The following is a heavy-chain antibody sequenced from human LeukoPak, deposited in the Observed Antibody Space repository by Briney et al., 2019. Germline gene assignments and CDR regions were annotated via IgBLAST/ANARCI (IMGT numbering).Heavy chain of an antibody. CDR2: ISAYNGNT. V-gene: IGHV1-18*01. D-gene: IGHD1-26*01. J-gene: IGHJ4*02. CDR1: GYTFTSYG. CDR3: ARMRGGATSPLTNFDY. Sequence: ASVKVSCKASGYTFTSYGISWVRQAPGQGLEWMGWISAYNGNTNYAQKLQGRVTMTTDTSTSTAYMELRSLRSDDTAVYYCARMRGGATSPLTNFDYWGQGTLVTVSS.